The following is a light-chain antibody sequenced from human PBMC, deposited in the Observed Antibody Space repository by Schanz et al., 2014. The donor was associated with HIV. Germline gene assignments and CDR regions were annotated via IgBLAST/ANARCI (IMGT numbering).Light chain of an antibody. V-gene: IGKV1-5*01. CDR2: AAS. Sequence: DIQMTQSPSTLSASVGDRVTITCRASQSISSWLAWYQQKPGKAPKLLIYAASTLQSGVPSRFSGSGSGTEFTLTISSLQPEDSATYYCQQLNSYSLTFGGGTKVEIK. CDR3: QQLNSYSLT. J-gene: IGKJ4*01. CDR1: QSISSW.